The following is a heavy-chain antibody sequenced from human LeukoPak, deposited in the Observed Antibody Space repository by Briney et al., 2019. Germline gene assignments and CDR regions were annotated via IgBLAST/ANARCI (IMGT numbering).Heavy chain of an antibody. Sequence: KPGGSLRLSCAASGFTFSSYRMNWVRQAPGKGLEWVSSISSSSSYIYYADSVKGRFTISRDNAKNSLNLQMNSLRAEDTAVYYCARGTYYYDSIGDQGDYWGQGTLVTVSS. J-gene: IGHJ4*02. CDR3: ARGTYYYDSIGDQGDY. D-gene: IGHD3-22*01. V-gene: IGHV3-21*01. CDR1: GFTFSSYR. CDR2: ISSSSSYI.